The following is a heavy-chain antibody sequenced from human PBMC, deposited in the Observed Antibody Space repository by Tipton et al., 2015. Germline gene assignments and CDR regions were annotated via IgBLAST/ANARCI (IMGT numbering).Heavy chain of an antibody. CDR2: MNPNSGNT. CDR3: ARGHDYYESTGGFDY. J-gene: IGHJ4*02. V-gene: IGHV1-8*01. D-gene: IGHD3-22*01. Sequence: QSGAEVKKPGASVKVSCKASGYTFTRYDINWVRQATAQGLEWMGWMNPNSGNTGYAQKFQGRVTMTRNTSISTAYMELSSLRSEDAAVYYCARGHDYYESTGGFDYWGQGTLVTVSS. CDR1: GYTFTRYD.